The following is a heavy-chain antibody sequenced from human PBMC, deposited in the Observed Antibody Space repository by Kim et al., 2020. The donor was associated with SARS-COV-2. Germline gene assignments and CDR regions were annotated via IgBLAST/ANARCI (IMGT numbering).Heavy chain of an antibody. D-gene: IGHD6-13*01. J-gene: IGHJ4*02. Sequence: NKYYADPEKGRITIPRDNSKNTLYLQMNSLRAEDTAVYYCAREEAAEIDYWGQGTLVTVSS. CDR3: AREEAAEIDY. V-gene: IGHV3-33*01. CDR2: NK.